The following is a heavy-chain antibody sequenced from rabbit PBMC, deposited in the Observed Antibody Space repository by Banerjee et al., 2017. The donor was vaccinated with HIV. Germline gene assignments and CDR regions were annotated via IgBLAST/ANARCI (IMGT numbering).Heavy chain of an antibody. V-gene: IGHV1S40*01. D-gene: IGHD7-1*01. CDR2: IYTSSTGST. J-gene: IGHJ2*01. CDR1: GIDFSSSYY. Sequence: QSLEESGGGLVKPGASLTLTCKASGIDFSSSYYMCWVRQAPGKGLEWIACIYTSSTGSTYYASWAKGRFTISKTSSTTVTLQMTSLTAADTATYFCARAMDYAGYAGYGGALSFAFDPWGPGTLVTVS. CDR3: ARAMDYAGYAGYGGALSFAFDP.